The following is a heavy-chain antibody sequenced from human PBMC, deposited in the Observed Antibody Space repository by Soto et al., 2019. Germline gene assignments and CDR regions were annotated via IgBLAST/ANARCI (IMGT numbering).Heavy chain of an antibody. J-gene: IGHJ4*02. Sequence: GGSLRLSCAASGFTFSSYSMNWVRQAPGKGLEWVSSISSSSSYIYYADSVKGRFTISRDNAKNSLYLQMNSLRAEDTAVYYCARARPDSSGYPDYWGQGTLVTVSS. D-gene: IGHD3-22*01. CDR2: ISSSSSYI. CDR1: GFTFSSYS. CDR3: ARARPDSSGYPDY. V-gene: IGHV3-21*01.